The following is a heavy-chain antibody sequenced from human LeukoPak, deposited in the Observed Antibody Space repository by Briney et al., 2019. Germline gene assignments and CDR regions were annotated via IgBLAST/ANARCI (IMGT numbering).Heavy chain of an antibody. CDR3: ARSHLEAFDI. CDR2: IYYSGST. CDR1: GGSISSYY. D-gene: IGHD1-1*01. V-gene: IGHV4-59*01. Sequence: SETLSLTRTVSGGSISSYYWSWIRQPPGKGLEWIGYIYYSGSTNYNPSLKSRVTISVDTSKNQFSLKLSSVTAADTAVYYCARSHLEAFDIWGQGTMVTVSS. J-gene: IGHJ3*02.